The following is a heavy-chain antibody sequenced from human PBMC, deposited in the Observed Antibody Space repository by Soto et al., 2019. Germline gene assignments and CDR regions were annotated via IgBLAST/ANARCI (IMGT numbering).Heavy chain of an antibody. CDR3: ARGIAAAGALYDY. CDR2: IYSGGST. J-gene: IGHJ4*02. D-gene: IGHD6-13*01. V-gene: IGHV3-53*01. Sequence: EVQLVESGGGLIQPGGSLRLSCAASGFTVSSNYMSWVRQAPGKGLEWVSVIYSGGSTYYADSVKGRFTISRDNSKNTLYVQMNSLRAEDTAVYYCARGIAAAGALYDYWGQGTLVTVSS. CDR1: GFTVSSNY.